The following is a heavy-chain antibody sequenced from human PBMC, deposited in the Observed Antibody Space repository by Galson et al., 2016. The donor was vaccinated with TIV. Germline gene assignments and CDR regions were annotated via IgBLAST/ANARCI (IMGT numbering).Heavy chain of an antibody. CDR1: GISVNINY. D-gene: IGHD2-15*01. Sequence: SLRLSCAASGISVNINYMTWVRQAPGKGLEWVSLISDGGKTYYRDSVKGRFTISRDNSKNTLYLQMNSLRLEDTAIYYCARDRVVDATYYYYYGMDVWGQGTAVTVSS. J-gene: IGHJ6*02. CDR3: ARDRVVDATYYYYYGMDV. V-gene: IGHV3-66*01. CDR2: ISDGGKT.